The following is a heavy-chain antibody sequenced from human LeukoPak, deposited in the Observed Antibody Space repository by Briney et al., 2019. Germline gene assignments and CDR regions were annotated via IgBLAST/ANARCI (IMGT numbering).Heavy chain of an antibody. V-gene: IGHV1-3*01. CDR2: INAGNGNT. Sequence: GASVKVSCKASGYTFTSYAMHWVRLAPGQRLEWMGWINAGNGNTKYSQKFQGRVTITRDTSASTAYMELSSLRSEDTAVYYCARDGPYVGGIGDFDYWGQGTLVTVST. CDR1: GYTFTSYA. CDR3: ARDGPYVGGIGDFDY. J-gene: IGHJ4*02. D-gene: IGHD1-26*01.